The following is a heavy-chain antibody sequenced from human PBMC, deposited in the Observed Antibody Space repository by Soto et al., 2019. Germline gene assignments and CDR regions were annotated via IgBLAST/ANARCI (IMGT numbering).Heavy chain of an antibody. V-gene: IGHV4-31*03. CDR2: IYYSGST. CDR3: ARRGWGVFDY. J-gene: IGHJ4*02. Sequence: QVQLQESGPGLVKPSQTLSLTCTVSLGSISSGGYYWSWIRQHPGKGLEWIGYIYYSGSTYYNPSLKRRVNISVDPSKKQFSLMLRFVTDADKAVYYCARRGWGVFDYWGKGTLVTVSS. CDR1: LGSISSGGYY. D-gene: IGHD3-10*01.